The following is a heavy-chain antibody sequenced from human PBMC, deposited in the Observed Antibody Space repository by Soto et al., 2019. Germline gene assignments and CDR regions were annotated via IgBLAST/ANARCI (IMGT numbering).Heavy chain of an antibody. CDR1: GGSISIYY. CDR3: ASQITMVRGVMLYYYGMDV. D-gene: IGHD3-10*01. J-gene: IGHJ6*02. V-gene: IGHV4-39*01. CDR2: IYYSGST. Sequence: SETLSLTCTVSGGSISIYYWGWMRQPPGQGLEWIGRIYYSGSTYYNPSLKSRVTISVDTSKNQFSLKLSSVTAADTAVYYCASQITMVRGVMLYYYGMDVWGQGTTVT.